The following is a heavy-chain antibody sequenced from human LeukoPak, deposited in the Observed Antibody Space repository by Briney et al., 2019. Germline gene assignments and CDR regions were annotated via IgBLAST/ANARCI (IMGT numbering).Heavy chain of an antibody. CDR1: GFTVSSNY. CDR2: IYSGGST. J-gene: IGHJ4*02. CDR3: ARLGRYYYDSSGYPRGY. Sequence: GGSLRLSCAASGFTVSSNYMSWVRQAPGKGLGWVSVIYSGGSTYYADSVKGRFTISRDNSKNTLYLQMNSLRAEDTAVYYCARLGRYYYDSSGYPRGYWGQGTLVTVSS. D-gene: IGHD3-22*01. V-gene: IGHV3-66*01.